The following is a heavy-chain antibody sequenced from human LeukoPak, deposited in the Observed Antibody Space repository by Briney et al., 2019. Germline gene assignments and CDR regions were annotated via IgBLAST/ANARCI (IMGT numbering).Heavy chain of an antibody. Sequence: SETLSLTCTVSGGSISSYYWSWIRQPPGKGLEWIGYIYYSGSTNYNPSLKSRVTISVDTSKNQFPLKLSSVTAADTAVYYCARVSYSWSWSVEDYYFDYWGQGTLSPSPQ. CDR1: GGSISSYY. CDR3: ARVSYSWSWSVEDYYFDY. D-gene: IGHD6-13*01. J-gene: IGHJ4*02. V-gene: IGHV4-59*01. CDR2: IYYSGST.